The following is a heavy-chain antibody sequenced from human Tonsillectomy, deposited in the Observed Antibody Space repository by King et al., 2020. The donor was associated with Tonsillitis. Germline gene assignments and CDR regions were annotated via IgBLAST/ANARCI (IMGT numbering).Heavy chain of an antibody. V-gene: IGHV4-59*01. CDR1: GASFSRNF. J-gene: IGHJ5*02. CDR2: ISYSGST. CDR3: ARGVGITRPGWFDP. D-gene: IGHD3-22*01. Sequence: QLQESGPGLVKPSETLSLTCTVSGASFSRNFWSWIRQPPGKGLDWIGYISYSGSTNYNPSLKSRVTISVDTSKNQFSLKLTSVTAAATAVYYCARGVGITRPGWFDPWGQGTLVTVSS.